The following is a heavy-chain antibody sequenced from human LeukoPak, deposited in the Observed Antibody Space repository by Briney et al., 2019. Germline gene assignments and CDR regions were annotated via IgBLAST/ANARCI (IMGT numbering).Heavy chain of an antibody. CDR3: ARKQRFGGVIVHYYYMDV. CDR1: GGSISSGSYY. V-gene: IGHV4-61*02. J-gene: IGHJ6*03. D-gene: IGHD3-16*02. CDR2: IYTSGST. Sequence: PSETLSLTCTVSGGSISSGSYYWSWIRQPAGKGLEWIGRIYTSGSTNYNPSLKSRVTISVDTSKNQFSLKLSSVTAADTAVYYCARKQRFGGVIVHYYYMDVWGKGTTVTVSS.